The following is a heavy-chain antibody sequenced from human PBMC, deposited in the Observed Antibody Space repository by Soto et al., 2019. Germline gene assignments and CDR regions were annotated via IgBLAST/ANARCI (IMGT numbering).Heavy chain of an antibody. Sequence: EVQLLESGGALVQPGGSLRLSCAASGFTFSTYAMSWVRQAPGKGLEWVSVISKNGDETYYADSVKGRFTISRDSSNNRLYLRMSSLRVEDTAVYYCASYVRGPDFYLDSCGQGTLVTVPS. V-gene: IGHV3-23*01. CDR1: GFTFSTYA. CDR3: ASYVRGPDFYLDS. J-gene: IGHJ4*02. CDR2: ISKNGDET. D-gene: IGHD3-10*02.